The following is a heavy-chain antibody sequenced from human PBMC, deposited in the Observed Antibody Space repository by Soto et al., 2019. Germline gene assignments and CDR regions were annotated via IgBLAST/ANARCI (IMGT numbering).Heavy chain of an antibody. Sequence: QVQLVESGGGVVQPGRSLRLSCAPSGFTFSRFGMHWVRQAPGKGLEWVALISYDGSNKYYADSVQGRFTISRDNSRSTLYLQMSSLGAEDTAVYYCARDQVYEWNDNFYYGMDVWGQGTTVTVSS. J-gene: IGHJ6*02. CDR3: ARDQVYEWNDNFYYGMDV. CDR1: GFTFSRFG. CDR2: ISYDGSNK. V-gene: IGHV3-30*19. D-gene: IGHD1-20*01.